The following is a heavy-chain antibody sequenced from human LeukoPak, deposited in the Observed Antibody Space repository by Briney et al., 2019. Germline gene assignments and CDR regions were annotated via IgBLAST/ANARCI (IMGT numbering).Heavy chain of an antibody. CDR2: MNHNSGNT. V-gene: IGHV1-8*01. CDR1: GYTFTNYD. D-gene: IGHD3-22*01. CDR3: LRVHYYDSKGNWFDP. Sequence: ASLKVCCKASGYTFTNYDINSVRQATGQGLEWMGWMNHNSGNTGYAQKLQGRVTITRDTPISTACMELNSLTSCDAAVCFFLRVHYYDSKGNWFDPWGQGNLVTVSS. J-gene: IGHJ5*02.